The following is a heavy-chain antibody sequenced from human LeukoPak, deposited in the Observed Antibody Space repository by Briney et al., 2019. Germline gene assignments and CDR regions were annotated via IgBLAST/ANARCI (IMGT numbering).Heavy chain of an antibody. D-gene: IGHD6-19*01. CDR3: ARLRYSTGPVDY. CDR2: IYYSGSP. Sequence: SETLSLTCTVSGASISIYYWTWIRQPPGKGLESIGYIYYSGSPSYNPSLKSRVTLSVDTSKNQFSLKVNSVTAADTGVYYCARLRYSTGPVDYWGQGTLVTVYS. J-gene: IGHJ4*02. CDR1: GASISIYY. V-gene: IGHV4-59*08.